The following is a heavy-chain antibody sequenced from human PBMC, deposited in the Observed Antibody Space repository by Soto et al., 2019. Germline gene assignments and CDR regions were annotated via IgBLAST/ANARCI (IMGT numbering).Heavy chain of an antibody. CDR1: GGSFSGWY. CDR2: INHSGKT. J-gene: IGHJ6*03. Sequence: PSETLSLTCAVYGGSFSGWYWSWIRQPPGMGLEWIGEINHSGKTNYNPSLKSRVTISVDTSKNQFSLKVSSVTAADTAVYYCARGVENYYYYYYMDVWGKGTTVTVSS. V-gene: IGHV4-34*01. CDR3: ARGVENYYYYYYMDV.